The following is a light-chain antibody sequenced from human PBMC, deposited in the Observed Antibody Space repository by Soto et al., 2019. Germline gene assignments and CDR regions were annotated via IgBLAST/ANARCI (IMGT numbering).Light chain of an antibody. V-gene: IGKV1-39*01. CDR2: AAS. Sequence: DIQMTQSPSSLSASVGDRVTITCRASQSISSYLKWYQQKPGKAPKLLIYAASSLQSGVPSRFSGSGSGTEFTLTISCLQPEAFETYCCQWSYSPPVPFGPGTKVVI. CDR1: QSISSY. CDR3: QWSYSPPVP. J-gene: IGKJ3*01.